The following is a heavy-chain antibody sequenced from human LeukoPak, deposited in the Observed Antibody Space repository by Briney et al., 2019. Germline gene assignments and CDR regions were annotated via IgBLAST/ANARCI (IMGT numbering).Heavy chain of an antibody. J-gene: IGHJ6*03. CDR3: AREGMNYDSSGYDSPMDV. Sequence: GGSLRLSCAASGFTFSSYAMHWVRQAPGKGLEWVAVISYDGSNKYYADSVKGRFTISRDNSKNTLYLQMNSLRAEDTAVYYCAREGMNYDSSGYDSPMDVWGKGTTVTVSS. CDR1: GFTFSSYA. CDR2: ISYDGSNK. V-gene: IGHV3-30*04. D-gene: IGHD3-22*01.